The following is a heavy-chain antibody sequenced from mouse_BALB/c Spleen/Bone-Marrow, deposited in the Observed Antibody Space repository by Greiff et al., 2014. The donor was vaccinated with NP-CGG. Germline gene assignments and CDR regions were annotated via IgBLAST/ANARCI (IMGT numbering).Heavy chain of an antibody. CDR3: ARFGADGYPRFAY. J-gene: IGHJ3*01. CDR2: INPYNGGT. V-gene: IGHV1-18*01. CDR1: GYSLTGYT. D-gene: IGHD2-3*01. Sequence: VQLQQPGPELVKPGASMKISCKASGYSLTGYTMNWVKQSHGKNLEWIGLINPYNGGTSYNQKFKGKATLTVDKSSSTAYMELLSLTSEDSAVYYCARFGADGYPRFAYWGQGTLVTVSA.